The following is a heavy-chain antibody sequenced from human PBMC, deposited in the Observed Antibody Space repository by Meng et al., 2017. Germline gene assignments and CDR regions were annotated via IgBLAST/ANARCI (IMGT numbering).Heavy chain of an antibody. V-gene: IGHV3-49*04. J-gene: IGHJ3*02. CDR3: EALYRGYDSFETFDI. D-gene: IGHD5-12*01. Sequence: GESLKISWTASGFTFGDYAMSWVRQGPGKGLEGVGFIRSKAHGGTKEYVAAVKGRFSISRDDAKSIAELQMNSMKTEDTAVYYCEALYRGYDSFETFDIWGQGTVVTVSS. CDR2: IRSKAHGGTK. CDR1: GFTFGDYA.